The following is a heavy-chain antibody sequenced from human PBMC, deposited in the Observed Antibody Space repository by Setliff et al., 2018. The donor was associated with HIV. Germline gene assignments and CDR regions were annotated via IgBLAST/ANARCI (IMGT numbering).Heavy chain of an antibody. CDR2: IFASGSS. CDR3: ARRIDNSGSLPAKNWFDT. J-gene: IGHJ5*02. V-gene: IGHV4-4*09. D-gene: IGHD3-10*01. Sequence: LSLTCTVSGGSISSYCRNRIRQPPGKGLEWIGYIFASGSSLYNPSLQSRVSISIDTSKNQFSLKLSSVTAADTAVYYCARRIDNSGSLPAKNWFDTWGQGRLVTVSS. CDR1: GGSISSYC.